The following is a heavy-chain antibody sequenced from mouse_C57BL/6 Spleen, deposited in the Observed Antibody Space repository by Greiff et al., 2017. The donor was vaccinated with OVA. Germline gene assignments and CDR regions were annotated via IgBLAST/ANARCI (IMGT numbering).Heavy chain of an antibody. CDR3: ARSLGRRNFDY. D-gene: IGHD4-1*01. Sequence: QVQLQQPGAELVMPGASVKLSCKASGYTFTSYWMHWVQQRPGQGLEWIGEIDPSDSYTNYNQKFKGKSTLTVDKSSSTAYMQLSSLTSEDSAVYYCARSLGRRNFDYWGQGTTLTVSS. CDR2: IDPSDSYT. CDR1: GYTFTSYW. V-gene: IGHV1-69*01. J-gene: IGHJ2*01.